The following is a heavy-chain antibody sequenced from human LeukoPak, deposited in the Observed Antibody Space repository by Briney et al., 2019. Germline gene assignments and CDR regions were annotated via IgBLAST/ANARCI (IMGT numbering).Heavy chain of an antibody. J-gene: IGHJ3*02. CDR1: GGSISSGSYH. Sequence: SETLSLTCTVSGGSISSGSYHWRWIRQPAGKGLEWIGRIYTSGSTNYNPSLKSRVTISVDTSKNQFSLKLSSVTAADTAVYYCARRGEYSYGYGAFDIWGQGTMVTVSS. CDR2: IYTSGST. CDR3: ARRGEYSYGYGAFDI. V-gene: IGHV4-61*02. D-gene: IGHD5-18*01.